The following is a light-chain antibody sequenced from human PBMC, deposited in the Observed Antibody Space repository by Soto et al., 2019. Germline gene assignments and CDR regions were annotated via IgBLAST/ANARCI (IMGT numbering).Light chain of an antibody. CDR3: CSYAGSNSVV. Sequence: QSALTQPASVSGSPGQSITISCTGTSSDVGPYNLVSWYQQHPGKAPKLLIYEVRKRPSSISSRFSGSKSDNTASLTISGLQAEDGADYYCCSYAGSNSVVFGGGTKLTVL. J-gene: IGLJ3*02. CDR2: EVR. CDR1: SSDVGPYNL. V-gene: IGLV2-23*02.